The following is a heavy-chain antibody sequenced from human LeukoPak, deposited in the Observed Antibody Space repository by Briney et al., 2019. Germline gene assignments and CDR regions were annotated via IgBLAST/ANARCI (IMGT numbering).Heavy chain of an antibody. D-gene: IGHD1-26*01. CDR3: ARALAWGGSSYSYYYMDV. Sequence: GASVKVSCKASGYTFSDYVINWVQQATGQGLAGMGWINPNSGNAGHAHKFQGRVTMTRTSSISTAYVGLRSLRYADTAVYCCARALAWGGSSYSYYYMDVWDKGTTVSVSS. V-gene: IGHV1-8*01. CDR1: GYTFSDYV. CDR2: INPNSGNA. J-gene: IGHJ6*03.